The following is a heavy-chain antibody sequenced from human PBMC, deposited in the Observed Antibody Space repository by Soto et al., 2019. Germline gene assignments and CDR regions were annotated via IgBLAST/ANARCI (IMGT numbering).Heavy chain of an antibody. V-gene: IGHV3-30*19. CDR2: TSYDGSDK. Sequence: QVQLVESGGGVVQPGTSLRVSCVGSGFTFRSYVIHWVRQPPGKGLEWVALTSYDGSDKYYDDSVRGRFTISRDNSRNTVDLQMDSLRLEDTALYYCVRWGTTGGLDVWGQGTLVSVSS. CDR1: GFTFRSYV. D-gene: IGHD3-16*01. J-gene: IGHJ1*01. CDR3: VRWGTTGGLDV.